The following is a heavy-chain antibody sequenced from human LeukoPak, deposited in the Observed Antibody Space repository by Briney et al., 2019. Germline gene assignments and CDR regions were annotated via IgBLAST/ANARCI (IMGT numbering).Heavy chain of an antibody. D-gene: IGHD2-8*01. CDR3: ARSGFCTSSTCFRESDGLDV. CDR2: IGPDNDDT. CDR1: GYIFTAYG. V-gene: IGHV1-18*01. Sequence: ASVKVPCKASGYIFTAYGISWVRQPPGEGLEWMGWIGPDNDDTKYAQKLQGRVVLTTDTSTSTAYMELTSLRSGDTAVYYCARSGFCTSSTCFRESDGLDVWGQGTMLTVSS. J-gene: IGHJ3*01.